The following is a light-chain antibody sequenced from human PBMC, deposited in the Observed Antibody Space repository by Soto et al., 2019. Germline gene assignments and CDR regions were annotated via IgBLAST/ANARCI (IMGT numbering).Light chain of an antibody. V-gene: IGLV2-23*02. CDR2: EVS. J-gene: IGLJ2*01. CDR1: SSDVGNYNL. Sequence: QSALTQPASVSGSPGQSITISCTGTSSDVGNYNLVSWYQHHPGTAPKLVIYEVSKRPSGVSNRFSGSKSGNTASLTISGLLAEDEADYYCCSAGNSPSAVVFGGGTKVTVL. CDR3: CSAGNSPSAVV.